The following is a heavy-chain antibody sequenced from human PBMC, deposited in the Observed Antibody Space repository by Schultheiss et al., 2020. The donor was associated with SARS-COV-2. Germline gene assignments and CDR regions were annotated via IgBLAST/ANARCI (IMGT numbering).Heavy chain of an antibody. V-gene: IGHV3-64*04. CDR3: AHGYSYGYLSY. Sequence: GGSLRLSCSASGFTFSSYAMHWVRQAPGKGLEYVSAISSNGGSTYYADSVKGRFTISRDNAENRLYLQMNSLRAEDTAVYFCAHGYSYGYLSYWGQGALVTVSS. J-gene: IGHJ4*02. CDR1: GFTFSSYA. CDR2: ISSNGGST. D-gene: IGHD5-18*01.